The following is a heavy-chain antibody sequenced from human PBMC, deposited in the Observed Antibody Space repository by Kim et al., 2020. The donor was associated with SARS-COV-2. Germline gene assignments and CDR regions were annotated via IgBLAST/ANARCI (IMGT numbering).Heavy chain of an antibody. J-gene: IGHJ5*02. V-gene: IGHV4-59*13. CDR1: GGSISSYY. D-gene: IGHD3-10*01. CDR2: IYYSGST. CDR3: ARASLPTEYYYGSGDLNWFDP. Sequence: SETLSLTCTVSGGSISSYYWSWIRQPPGKGLEWIGYIYYSGSTNYNPSLKSRVTISVDTSKNQFSLKLSSVTAADTAMYYCARASLPTEYYYGSGDLNWFDPWGQGTLVTVSS.